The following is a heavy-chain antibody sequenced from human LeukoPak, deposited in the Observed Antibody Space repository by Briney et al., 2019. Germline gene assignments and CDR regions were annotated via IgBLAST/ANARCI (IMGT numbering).Heavy chain of an antibody. CDR1: GFTFSSYA. D-gene: IGHD6-13*01. J-gene: IGHJ4*02. V-gene: IGHV3-30-3*01. Sequence: PGGSPRLSCAASGFTFSSYAMHGVRQAPGKGLEWVAVISYDGSSKYYADSVKGRFTISRDNSKNTLYLQMNSLRAEDTAVYYCARGRGVAAAAPPFDYWGQGTLVTVSS. CDR2: ISYDGSSK. CDR3: ARGRGVAAAAPPFDY.